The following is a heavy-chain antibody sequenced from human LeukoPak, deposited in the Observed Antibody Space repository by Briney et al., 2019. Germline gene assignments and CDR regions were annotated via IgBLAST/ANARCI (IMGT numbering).Heavy chain of an antibody. CDR3: ARVRGAYYYYYMDV. D-gene: IGHD3-10*01. V-gene: IGHV4-61*02. CDR2: IYTSGST. CDR1: GGSISSGSYY. J-gene: IGHJ6*03. Sequence: SQTLFLTCTVSGGSISSGSYYWSWIRQPAGKGLEWTGRIYTSGSTNYNPSLKSRVTISVDTSKNQFSLKLSSVTAADTAVYYCARVRGAYYYYYMDVWGKGTTVTVSS.